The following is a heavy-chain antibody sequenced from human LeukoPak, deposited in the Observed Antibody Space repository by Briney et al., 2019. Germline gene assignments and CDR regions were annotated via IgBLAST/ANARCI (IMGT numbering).Heavy chain of an antibody. CDR1: GYTFTGYY. CDR3: TRGVLLQGRGAFDI. CDR2: VVPKSGDT. D-gene: IGHD2-15*01. J-gene: IGHJ3*02. Sequence: ASVKVSCKASGYTFTGYYMHWVRQAPGQGLEWMGWVVPKSGDTNIAQKFRDRVTMTRDTSINTAYMEINRLTSDDTAMYYCTRGVLLQGRGAFDIWGQGAMVTVSS. V-gene: IGHV1-2*02.